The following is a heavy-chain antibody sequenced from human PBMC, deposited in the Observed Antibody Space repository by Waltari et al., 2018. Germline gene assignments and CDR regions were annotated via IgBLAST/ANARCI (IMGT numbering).Heavy chain of an antibody. CDR1: GGSISSGSYY. V-gene: IGHV4-61*09. CDR2: IYTSGST. Sequence: QVQLQESGPGLVKPSQTLSLTCTVSGGSISSGSYYWSWIRQPAGKGLEWIGYIYTSGSTNYNPSLKSRVTISVDTSKNQFPLKLSSVTAADTAVYYCVRTHVDIVAPKYYFDYWGQGTLVTVSS. J-gene: IGHJ4*02. D-gene: IGHD5-12*01. CDR3: VRTHVDIVAPKYYFDY.